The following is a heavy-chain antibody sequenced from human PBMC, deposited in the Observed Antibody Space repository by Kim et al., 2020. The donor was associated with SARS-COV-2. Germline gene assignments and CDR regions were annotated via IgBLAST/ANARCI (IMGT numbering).Heavy chain of an antibody. CDR3: ARDPHSTLNNWFDP. Sequence: GGSLRLSCAASGFSFFSSYSMAWVRQVPGKGLEWVSSITNNNEKYYADSVKGRFAISRDNAKQSLYLQMSGLRPDDSAMYYCARDPHSTLNNWFDPWGQGTLVTVSS. V-gene: IGHV3-21*04. CDR2: ITNNNEK. J-gene: IGHJ5*02. CDR1: GFSFFSSYS. D-gene: IGHD2-2*01.